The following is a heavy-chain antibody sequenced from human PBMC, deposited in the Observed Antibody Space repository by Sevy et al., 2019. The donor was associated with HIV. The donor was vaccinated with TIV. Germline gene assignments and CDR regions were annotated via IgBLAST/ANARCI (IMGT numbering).Heavy chain of an antibody. D-gene: IGHD3-10*01. V-gene: IGHV3-7*01. CDR1: GFSFSNYW. J-gene: IGHJ4*02. CDR3: AKGNSGSFDY. CDR2: IKQDESER. Sequence: GGSLRLSCAASGFSFSNYWMHWVRQAPGKGLEWVANIKQDESERYYVASVKGRFTISRANAKNSVYLEMNSLRPDDTAIYYCAKGNSGSFDYWGQGTLVTVSS.